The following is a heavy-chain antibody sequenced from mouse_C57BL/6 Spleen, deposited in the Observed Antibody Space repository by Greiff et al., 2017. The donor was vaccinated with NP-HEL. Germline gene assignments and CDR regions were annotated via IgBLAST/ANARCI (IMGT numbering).Heavy chain of an antibody. J-gene: IGHJ4*01. D-gene: IGHD2-3*01. Sequence: QVQLQQSGPELVKPGASVKISCKASGYAFSSSWMNWVKQSPGKGLEWIGRIYPGDGDTNYNGKFKGKATLTADKSSSTAYMQLSSLTSEDSAVYFCARQIYDGYYGYAMDYWGQGTSVTVSS. CDR3: ARQIYDGYYGYAMDY. CDR1: GYAFSSSW. V-gene: IGHV1-82*01. CDR2: IYPGDGDT.